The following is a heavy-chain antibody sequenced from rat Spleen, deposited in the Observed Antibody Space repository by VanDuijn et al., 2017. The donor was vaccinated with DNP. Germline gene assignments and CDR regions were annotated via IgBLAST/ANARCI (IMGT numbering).Heavy chain of an antibody. CDR2: IRSGGTT. CDR3: ARGGGAMDA. CDR1: GFSLTDYS. D-gene: IGHD1-11*01. J-gene: IGHJ4*01. V-gene: IGHV2-19*01. Sequence: QVQLKESGPGLVPPSPTLSLTCIVSGFSLTDYSVHWVRQPPGKGLEGMGRIRSGGTTDYNSALKSRLSISRDTSRSQVLLKMNSLQTEDTAIYFCARGGGAMDAWGQGTSVIVSS.